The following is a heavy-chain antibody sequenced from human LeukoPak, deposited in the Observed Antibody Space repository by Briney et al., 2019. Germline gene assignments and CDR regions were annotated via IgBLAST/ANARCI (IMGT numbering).Heavy chain of an antibody. CDR3: AKDYDFWSGYMDY. J-gene: IGHJ4*02. V-gene: IGHV3-73*01. D-gene: IGHD3-3*01. CDR1: GFTFSDSA. CDR2: IRSKADAYAT. Sequence: GGSLRLSCAASGFTFSDSAIHWVRQATGKGLEWVGRIRSKADAYATTYAASLKGRFTISRDNSKNTLYLQMNSLRAEDTAVYYCAKDYDFWSGYMDYWGQGTLVIVSS.